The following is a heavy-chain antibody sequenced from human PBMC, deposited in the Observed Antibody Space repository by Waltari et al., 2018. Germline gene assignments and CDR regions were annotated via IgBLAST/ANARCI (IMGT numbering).Heavy chain of an antibody. CDR3: ARDTFRYGPGEGYYYGMDV. V-gene: IGHV6-1*01. CDR2: TYYMSTWFN. D-gene: IGHD7-27*01. J-gene: IGHJ6*02. Sequence: QVLLQQSGPGLVKPSQTLSLTCAISGDSVSNNTAAWNWIRQSPSRGLEWLGRTYYMSTWFNDYAVSGKGRITFNPDTSKNQFSLQLNSLTPDDTAVYYCARDTFRYGPGEGYYYGMDVWGQGTTVTVSS. CDR1: GDSVSNNTAA.